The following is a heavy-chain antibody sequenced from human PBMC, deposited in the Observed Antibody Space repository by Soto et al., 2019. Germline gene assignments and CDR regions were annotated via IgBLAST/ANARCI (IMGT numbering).Heavy chain of an antibody. CDR1: GSSLRIFW. V-gene: IGHV3-7*01. CDR3: ARDKPMVREGGGGMDV. CDR2: ISKDGSEK. D-gene: IGHD3-10*01. Sequence: PGGSLRLSCAASGSSLRIFWMSWVRQAPGKGLEWVAMISKDGSEKYYVDSVKGRFTISRDNAKNSLYLQMNSLRAEDTAMYYCARDKPMVREGGGGMDVWGQGTTVTVSS. J-gene: IGHJ6*02.